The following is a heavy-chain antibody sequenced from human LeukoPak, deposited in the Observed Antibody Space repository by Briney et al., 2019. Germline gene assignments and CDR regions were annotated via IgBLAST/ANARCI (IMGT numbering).Heavy chain of an antibody. Sequence: PGGSLRLSCAASGFTFSSYDMHWVRQATGKGLEWVSAIGTAGDTFYPGSVKGRFTISRENAKNSLYLQMNSLRAGDTAVYYCARGALGSHGMDVWGQGTTVTVSS. CDR1: GFTFSSYD. CDR2: IGTAGDT. V-gene: IGHV3-13*01. CDR3: ARGALGSHGMDV. D-gene: IGHD7-27*01. J-gene: IGHJ6*02.